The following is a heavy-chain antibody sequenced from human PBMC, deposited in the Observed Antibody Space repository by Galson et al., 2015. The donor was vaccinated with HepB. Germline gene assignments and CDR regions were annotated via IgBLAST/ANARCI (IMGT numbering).Heavy chain of an antibody. J-gene: IGHJ4*02. D-gene: IGHD3-22*01. CDR3: ASFAYYDSSGYYEYYFDY. Sequence: SVKVSCRASGGTFSSYAISWVRQAPGQGLEWMGGIIPIFGTANYAQKFQGRVTITADESTSTAYMELSSLRSEDTAVYYCASFAYYDSSGYYEYYFDYWGQGTLVTVSS. CDR2: IIPIFGTA. CDR1: GGTFSSYA. V-gene: IGHV1-69*13.